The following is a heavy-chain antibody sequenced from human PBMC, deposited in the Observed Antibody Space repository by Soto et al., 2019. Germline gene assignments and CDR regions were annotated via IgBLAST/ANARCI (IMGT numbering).Heavy chain of an antibody. CDR3: AREFVVVVAATRGAGWFDP. J-gene: IGHJ5*02. V-gene: IGHV3-48*03. CDR2: ISSSGSTI. CDR1: GFTFSSYE. D-gene: IGHD2-15*01. Sequence: VGSLRLSCAASGFTFSSYEMNWVRQAPGKGLEWVSYISSSGSTIYYADSVKGRFTISRDNAKNSLYLQMNSLRAEDTAVYYCAREFVVVVAATRGAGWFDPWGQGTLVTVSS.